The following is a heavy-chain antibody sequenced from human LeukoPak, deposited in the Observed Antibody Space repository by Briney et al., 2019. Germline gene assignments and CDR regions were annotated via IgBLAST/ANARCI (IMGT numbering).Heavy chain of an antibody. CDR1: GGSFSGYY. V-gene: IGHV4-34*01. CDR3: ARRSSSWYGPNWFDP. Sequence: SETLSLTCAVYGGSFSGYYWSWIRQPPGKGLEWIGEINHSGSTNYNPSLKSRVTISVDTSKNQFSLKLSSVTAADTAVYYCARRSSSWYGPNWFDPWGQGTLVTVSS. CDR2: INHSGST. D-gene: IGHD6-13*01. J-gene: IGHJ5*02.